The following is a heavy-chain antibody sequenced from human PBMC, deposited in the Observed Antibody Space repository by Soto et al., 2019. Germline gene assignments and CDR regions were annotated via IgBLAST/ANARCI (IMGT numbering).Heavy chain of an antibody. Sequence: QVQLVESGGGVVQPGRSLRLSCAASGFTFSSYGMHWVRQAPGKGLEWVAVIWYDGRNKYYADSVKGRFTISRDNSKNTLYLQMHSRRAEDTAVYYCARDEGLGVNYYYYGSDVWGQWTTVTVSS. CDR1: GFTFSSYG. V-gene: IGHV3-33*01. CDR3: ARDEGLGVNYYYYGSDV. J-gene: IGHJ6*02. D-gene: IGHD2-21*01. CDR2: IWYDGRNK.